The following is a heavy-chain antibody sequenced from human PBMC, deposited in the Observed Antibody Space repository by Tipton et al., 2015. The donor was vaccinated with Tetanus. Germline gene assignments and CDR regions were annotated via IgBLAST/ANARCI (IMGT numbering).Heavy chain of an antibody. CDR1: GGSIGGSNYF. CDR3: ARDQGGGRVVRLNWFDP. Sequence: TLSLTCSVSGGSIGGSNYFWNWIRQQPGKGPEWIGYIYYSGSTHYNPSLKGRVTMSVDTSKNHFSLKLSSVTAADTAVYYCARDQGGGRVVRLNWFDPWGQGILVTVSS. J-gene: IGHJ5*02. V-gene: IGHV4-31*03. D-gene: IGHD6-6*01. CDR2: IYYSGST.